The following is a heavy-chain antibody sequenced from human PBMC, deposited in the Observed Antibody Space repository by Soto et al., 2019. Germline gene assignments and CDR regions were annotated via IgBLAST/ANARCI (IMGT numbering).Heavy chain of an antibody. J-gene: IGHJ5*02. Sequence: PGGSLRLSCAASGFTFSGYAMSWVRQAPGKGLEWVSAISGSGGSTYYADSVKGRFTISRDNSKNTLYLQMNSLRAEDTAVYYCAKASSITYYYDSSGAGFGPWGQGTLVTVSS. CDR2: ISGSGGST. D-gene: IGHD3-22*01. V-gene: IGHV3-23*01. CDR3: AKASSITYYYDSSGAGFGP. CDR1: GFTFSGYA.